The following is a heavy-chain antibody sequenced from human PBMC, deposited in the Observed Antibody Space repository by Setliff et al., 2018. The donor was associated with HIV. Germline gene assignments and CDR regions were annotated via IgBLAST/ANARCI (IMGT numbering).Heavy chain of an antibody. CDR1: GYTLTEVS. Sequence: GASVKVSCKVSGYTLTEVSMHWVRQAPKKGLEWMGYFDPQDGETVHAQKFQGRVTLTEDTSANTAYMELSRLRSDDTAVYYCARLSCSSNSCPFDYWVQGTLVTVSS. CDR3: ARLSCSSNSCPFDY. CDR2: FDPQDGET. D-gene: IGHD2-2*01. J-gene: IGHJ4*02. V-gene: IGHV1-24*01.